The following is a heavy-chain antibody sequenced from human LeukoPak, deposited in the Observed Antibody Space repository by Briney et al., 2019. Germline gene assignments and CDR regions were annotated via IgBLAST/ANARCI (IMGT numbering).Heavy chain of an antibody. CDR2: ISSSGSTI. D-gene: IGHD2-2*01. V-gene: IGHV3-11*01. CDR1: GFTFSDYY. CDR3: ARCGFAYQRQSTWFDP. Sequence: PGGSLRLSCAASGFTFSDYYMSWIRQAPGKGLEWVSYISSSGSTIYYADSVKGRFTISRDNAKNSLYLQMNGLRAEDTAVNYCARCGFAYQRQSTWFDPWGQGTLVTVSS. J-gene: IGHJ5*02.